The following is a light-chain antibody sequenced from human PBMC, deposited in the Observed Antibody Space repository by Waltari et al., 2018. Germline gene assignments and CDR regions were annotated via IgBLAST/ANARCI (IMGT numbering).Light chain of an antibody. CDR3: QQADSFPLT. Sequence: DIQMTQSPSSLSASVGDRVTMTCRASQGINNWLAWYQQVPGRAPKLLIYSASSLQSGVPSRFSGSGSGTNFTLTITSLQPEDFATYYCQQADSFPLTFGGGTK. J-gene: IGKJ4*01. CDR2: SAS. CDR1: QGINNW. V-gene: IGKV1-12*01.